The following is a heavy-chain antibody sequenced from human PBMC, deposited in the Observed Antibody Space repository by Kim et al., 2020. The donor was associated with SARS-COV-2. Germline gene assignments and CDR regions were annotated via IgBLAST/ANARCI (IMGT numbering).Heavy chain of an antibody. CDR1: GGSFSGYY. CDR3: ARSYGLWWGDYLNY. J-gene: IGHJ4*02. Sequence: SETLSLTCAVYGGSFSGYYWSWIRQPPGKGLEWIGEINHSGSTNYNPSLKSRVTISVDTTKNQFSLKLSSVTAADTAVYYCARSYGLWWGDYLNYWGQGTLVTVSS. CDR2: INHSGST. V-gene: IGHV4-34*01. D-gene: IGHD2-15*01.